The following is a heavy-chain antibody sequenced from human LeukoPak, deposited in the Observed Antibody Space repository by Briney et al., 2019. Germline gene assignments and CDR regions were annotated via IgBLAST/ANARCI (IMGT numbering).Heavy chain of an antibody. D-gene: IGHD4-17*01. CDR1: GFTFSSYW. V-gene: IGHV3-74*01. CDR3: ARGGYDYGDPNWFDP. CDR2: TNSDGSST. Sequence: GGSLRLSCAASGFTFSSYWMHWVRQAPGKGLVWVSRTNSDGSSTSYADSVKGRFTISRDNAKNTLYLQMNSLRAEDTAVYYCARGGYDYGDPNWFDPWGQGTLVTVSS. J-gene: IGHJ5*02.